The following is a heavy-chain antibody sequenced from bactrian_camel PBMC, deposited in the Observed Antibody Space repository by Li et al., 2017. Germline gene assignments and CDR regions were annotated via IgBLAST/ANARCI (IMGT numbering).Heavy chain of an antibody. J-gene: IGHJ4*01. CDR3: AADCCRSWWFAH. CDR2: ILIDNDET. CDR1: GHDDGSGV. Sequence: HVQLVESGGGSVQAGGSLRLSCTVSGHDDGSGVMGWFRQAPGKGREGIAGILIDNDETYYDDSVEGRFTISLDHAKNTLYLDMVGLKPEDTAVYYCAADCCRSWWFAHWAQGTQVTVS. V-gene: IGHV3-2*01. D-gene: IGHD6*01.